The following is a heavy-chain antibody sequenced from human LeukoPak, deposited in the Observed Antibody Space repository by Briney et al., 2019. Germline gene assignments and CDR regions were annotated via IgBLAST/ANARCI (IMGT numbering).Heavy chain of an antibody. CDR1: GFTFSSYS. Sequence: EGSLRLSCAASGFTFSSYSMNWVRQAPGKGLEWVSSISSSSYIYYADSVKGRFTISRDNAKNSLYLQMNSLRAEDTAVYYCARDELNKVATIPYYFDYWGQGTLVTVSS. J-gene: IGHJ4*02. D-gene: IGHD5-12*01. V-gene: IGHV3-21*01. CDR3: ARDELNKVATIPYYFDY. CDR2: ISSSSYI.